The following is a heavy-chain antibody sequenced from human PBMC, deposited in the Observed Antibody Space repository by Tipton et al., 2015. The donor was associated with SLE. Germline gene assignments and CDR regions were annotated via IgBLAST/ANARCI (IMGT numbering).Heavy chain of an antibody. Sequence: QLVQSGAEVKKPGASVKVSCKASGYTFNNYGISWVRQAPGQGLEWMGGIIPIFGTANYAQKFQGRVTITTDESTSTAYMELSSLRSEDTAVYYCAREGYCSGGSCYSYWGQGTLVTVSS. J-gene: IGHJ4*02. CDR3: AREGYCSGGSCYSY. D-gene: IGHD2-15*01. CDR1: GYTFNNYG. V-gene: IGHV1-69*05. CDR2: IIPIFGTA.